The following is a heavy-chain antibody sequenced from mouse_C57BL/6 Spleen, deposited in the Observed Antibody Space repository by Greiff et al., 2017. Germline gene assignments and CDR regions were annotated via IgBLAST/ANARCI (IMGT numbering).Heavy chain of an antibody. V-gene: IGHV1-4*01. CDR2: INPSSGYT. CDR3: ASDSSGYFSY. Sequence: QVQLQESGAELARPGASVKMSCKASGYTFTSYTMHWVKQRSGEGLEWSGYINPSSGYTKYNQKFKDKATLTADKSSSTAYMQLSSLTSEDSAVYCCASDSSGYFSYWGPGTLVTVSA. D-gene: IGHD3-2*02. J-gene: IGHJ3*01. CDR1: GYTFTSYT.